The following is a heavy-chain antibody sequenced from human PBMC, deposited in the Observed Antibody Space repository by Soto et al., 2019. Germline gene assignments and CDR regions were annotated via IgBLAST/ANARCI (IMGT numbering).Heavy chain of an antibody. CDR3: ARDRTASWFDP. CDR1: GASISSGDYY. V-gene: IGHV4-30-4*02. CDR2: IYYSGST. J-gene: IGHJ5*02. D-gene: IGHD2-21*02. Sequence: SETLSLTCTVSGASISSGDYYCTWIRQPPGKGLEWIGSIYYSGSTYYNPSLKSRVTISVDTSKNQFSLKLSSVTAADTAVYYCARDRTASWFDPWGQGTLVTVSS.